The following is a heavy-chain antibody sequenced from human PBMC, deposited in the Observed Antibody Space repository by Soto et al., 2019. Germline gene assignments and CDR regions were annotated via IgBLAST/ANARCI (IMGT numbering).Heavy chain of an antibody. D-gene: IGHD3-10*01. V-gene: IGHV3-66*01. CDR3: AREWGSYYSGSYYNRAGAFDI. Sequence: ELQLVESGGGLVQPGGSLRLSCAASGFTVSSNYMNWVRQAPGKGLEWVSVIYSAGDTYYAVSVRGRFTISRDNSKNTLYLQMNSLRAEDTAVYYCAREWGSYYSGSYYNRAGAFDIWGQGTMVTVSS. CDR1: GFTVSSNY. J-gene: IGHJ3*02. CDR2: IYSAGDT.